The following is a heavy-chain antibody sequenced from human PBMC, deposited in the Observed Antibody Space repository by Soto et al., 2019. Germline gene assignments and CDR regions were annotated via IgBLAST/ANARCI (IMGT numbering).Heavy chain of an antibody. CDR2: INAGNGNT. CDR3: ARDRRTRYSSSWYWFDP. D-gene: IGHD6-13*01. V-gene: IGHV1-3*01. Sequence: ASVKVSCKASGYTFTDNTIHWVRQAPGQRLKWMGWINAGNGNTKYSQNFQGRVTITRDTSASTAYMALSSLRSEDTAVYYCARDRRTRYSSSWYWFDPWGQGTLVTVSS. CDR1: GYTFTDNT. J-gene: IGHJ5*02.